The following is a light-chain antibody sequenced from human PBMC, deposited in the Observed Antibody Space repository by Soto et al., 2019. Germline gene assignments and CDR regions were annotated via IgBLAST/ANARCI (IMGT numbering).Light chain of an antibody. V-gene: IGLV2-14*01. CDR1: SSDVGGYNY. CDR3: SSYTSSSTRV. J-gene: IGLJ3*02. CDR2: EVS. Sequence: QSALTQPASVSGSPGQSITISCTGTSSDVGGYNYVSWYQQHPGKAPKLMIYEVSNRPSGVSNRFSGSKSGNTASLTISGLQAEDEADYYCSSYTSSSTRVFGGGTKLHRP.